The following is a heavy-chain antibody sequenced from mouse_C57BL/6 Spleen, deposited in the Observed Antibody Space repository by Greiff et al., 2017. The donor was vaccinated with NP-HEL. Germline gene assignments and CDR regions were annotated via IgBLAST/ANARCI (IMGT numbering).Heavy chain of an antibody. J-gene: IGHJ3*01. Sequence: QVQLQQPGAELVMPGASVKLSCKASGYTFTSYWMHWVKQRPGQGLEWIGEIDPSDSYTNYNQKFKGKSTLTVDKSSSTAYMQLSSLTSEASAVYYCARGSGPAWFAYWGQGTLVTVSA. CDR3: ARGSGPAWFAY. CDR2: IDPSDSYT. V-gene: IGHV1-69*01. CDR1: GYTFTSYW. D-gene: IGHD3-2*02.